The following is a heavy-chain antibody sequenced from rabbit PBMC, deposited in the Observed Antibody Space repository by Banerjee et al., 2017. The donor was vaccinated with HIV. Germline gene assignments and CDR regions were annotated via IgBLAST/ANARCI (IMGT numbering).Heavy chain of an antibody. J-gene: IGHJ6*01. Sequence: QEQLEESGGDLVKPEGSLTLTCTASGFSFSSSYMWWVRQAPGKGLEWIACIDTGSSGSTYYASWAKGRFTISKTSSTTVTLQMTSLTAADTATYFCARDLAGVTGWNFGLWGPGTLVTVS. D-gene: IGHD4-1*01. CDR1: GFSFSSSY. V-gene: IGHV1S45*01. CDR3: ARDLAGVTGWNFGL. CDR2: IDTGSSGST.